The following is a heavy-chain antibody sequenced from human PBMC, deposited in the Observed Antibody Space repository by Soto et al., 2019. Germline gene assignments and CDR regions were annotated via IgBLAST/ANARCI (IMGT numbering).Heavy chain of an antibody. CDR3: ARGYYDSSGYAVDI. J-gene: IGHJ3*02. Sequence: SETLSLTCTVSGGSISSYYWSWIRQPPGKGLEWIGYIYYSGSTNYNPSLKSRVTISVDTSKNQFSLKLSSVTAADTAVYYCARGYYDSSGYAVDIWGQGTMVTVSS. D-gene: IGHD3-22*01. CDR2: IYYSGST. V-gene: IGHV4-59*01. CDR1: GGSISSYY.